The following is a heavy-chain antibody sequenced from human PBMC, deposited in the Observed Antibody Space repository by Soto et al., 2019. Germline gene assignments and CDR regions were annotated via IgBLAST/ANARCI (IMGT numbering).Heavy chain of an antibody. CDR3: ATGQIYYGSHY. J-gene: IGHJ4*02. V-gene: IGHV4-59*01. CDR2: VYYTGST. D-gene: IGHD3-10*01. CDR1: GGSISHYY. Sequence: PSETLSLTCTVSGGSISHYYWSWIRQPPGKGLEWIGYVYYTGSTNYNPSLMSRVTISLDTSKNQFSLKLSSVTAADTAVYYCATGQIYYGSHYWGQGNLVTVSS.